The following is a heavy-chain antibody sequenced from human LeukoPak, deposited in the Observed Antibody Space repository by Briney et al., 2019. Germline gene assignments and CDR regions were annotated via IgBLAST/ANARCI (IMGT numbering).Heavy chain of an antibody. V-gene: IGHV4-39*01. Sequence: SETLSLTCTVSGGPISSSSYYWGWIRQPPGKGLEWIGSIYYSGSTYYNPSLKSRVTISVDTSKNQFSLKLSSVTAADTAVYYCARQQWLALAYWGQGTLVTVSS. CDR3: ARQQWLALAY. CDR1: GGPISSSSYY. D-gene: IGHD6-19*01. CDR2: IYYSGST. J-gene: IGHJ4*02.